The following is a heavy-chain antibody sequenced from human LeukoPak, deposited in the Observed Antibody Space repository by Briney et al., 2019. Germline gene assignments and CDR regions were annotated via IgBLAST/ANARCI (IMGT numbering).Heavy chain of an antibody. CDR2: ISSGGTKT. J-gene: IGHJ4*02. CDR3: AKGSLDLRDYIDY. V-gene: IGHV3-23*03. D-gene: IGHD4-17*01. CDR1: GFTFNNYA. Sequence: GGSLRLSCATSGFTFNNYAMSWVRQAPGKGLEWVSSISSGGTKTYYADSVKCRFTVSRDTSKNTLYLQMNNLGVEDTALYYCAKGSLDLRDYIDYCGQGALVTVSS.